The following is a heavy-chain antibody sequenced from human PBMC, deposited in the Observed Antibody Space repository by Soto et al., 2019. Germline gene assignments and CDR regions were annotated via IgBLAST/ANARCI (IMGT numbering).Heavy chain of an antibody. CDR1: GGSISSGGFY. CDR3: AREVVVAAKGGFAY. D-gene: IGHD2-15*01. CDR2: IYYTGNT. Sequence: QVQLQESGPGLVKPSQTLSLTCTVSGGSISSGGFYWSWIRQLPGKGLEWIGYIYYTGNTDYNPSLKTRVSMSVDTSKNQFSLRLRSVTDADTAVYYCAREVVVAAKGGFAYWGQGTLVTVSS. V-gene: IGHV4-31*03. J-gene: IGHJ4*02.